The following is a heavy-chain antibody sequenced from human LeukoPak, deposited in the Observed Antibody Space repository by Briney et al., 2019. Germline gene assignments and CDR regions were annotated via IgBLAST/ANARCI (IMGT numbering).Heavy chain of an antibody. CDR3: AGRRDGYFYYFDY. J-gene: IGHJ4*02. CDR2: ISGSGGST. D-gene: IGHD5-24*01. CDR1: GFAFSSYA. V-gene: IGHV3-23*01. Sequence: GGSLRLSCAASGFAFSSYAMSWVRQAPGKGLEWVSAISGSGGSTYYADSVKGRFTISRDNSKNTLYLQMNSLGAEDTAVYYCAGRRDGYFYYFDYWGQGTLVTVSS.